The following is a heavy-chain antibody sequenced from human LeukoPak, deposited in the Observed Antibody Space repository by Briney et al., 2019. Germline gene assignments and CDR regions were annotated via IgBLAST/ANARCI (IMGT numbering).Heavy chain of an antibody. CDR1: GFTFSSYS. V-gene: IGHV3-21*01. CDR2: ISSSSSYT. CDR3: AREPTTVTHAFDY. D-gene: IGHD4-17*01. Sequence: PGGSLRLSCAASGFTFSSYSMNWVRQAPGKGLDCVSAISSSSSYTYYADSVKGRFSISRDNAKNSLYLQMNSLRAEDTAVYYCAREPTTVTHAFDYWGQGTLVTVSS. J-gene: IGHJ4*02.